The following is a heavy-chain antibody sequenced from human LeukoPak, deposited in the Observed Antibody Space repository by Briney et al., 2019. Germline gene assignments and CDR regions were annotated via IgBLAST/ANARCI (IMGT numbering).Heavy chain of an antibody. J-gene: IGHJ4*02. V-gene: IGHV4-39*01. CDR3: ARVAATDYFDY. Sequence: SETLSLTCAVYGGSFSSSRYYWGWIRQPPGKGLEWIGSIYSSGSTDYNSSLKSRVTISVDTSKNQFSLKLSSVTAADTAVYFCARVAATDYFDYWGQGTLVTVSS. CDR1: GGSFSSSRYY. CDR2: IYSSGST. D-gene: IGHD2-15*01.